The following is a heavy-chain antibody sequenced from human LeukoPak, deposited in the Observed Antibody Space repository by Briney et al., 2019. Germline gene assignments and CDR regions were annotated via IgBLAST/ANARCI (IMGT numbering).Heavy chain of an antibody. CDR3: ARDGGLDY. V-gene: IGHV1-2*02. CDR2: INPNSGGT. J-gene: IGHJ4*02. D-gene: IGHD3-10*01. Sequence: ASVKVSCKASGYTFTDYYMHWVRQAPGQGLEWMGWINPNSGGTNYAQKLQGRVTMTRDTSISIVYMELSRLTSDDTAVYYCARDGGLDYWGQGTLVTVSS. CDR1: GYTFTDYY.